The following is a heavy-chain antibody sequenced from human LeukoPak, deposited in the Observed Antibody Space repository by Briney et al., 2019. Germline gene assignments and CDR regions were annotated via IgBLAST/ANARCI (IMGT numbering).Heavy chain of an antibody. D-gene: IGHD4-23*01. V-gene: IGHV3-33*08. CDR1: GFTFSSYG. J-gene: IGHJ4*02. CDR2: IWYGGSNK. Sequence: GGSLRLSCAASGFTFSSYGMHWVRQAPGKGLEWVAVIWYGGSNKYYADSVKGRFTISRDNAKNSLYLQMNSLRAEDTAVYYCARDVTTVVTHDWGQGTLVTVSS. CDR3: ARDVTTVVTHD.